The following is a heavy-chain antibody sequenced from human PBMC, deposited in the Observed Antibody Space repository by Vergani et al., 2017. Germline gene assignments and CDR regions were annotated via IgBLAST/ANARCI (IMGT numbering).Heavy chain of an antibody. D-gene: IGHD5-12*01. V-gene: IGHV3-33*01. J-gene: IGHJ6*02. Sequence: QVQLVESGGGVVQPGRSLRLSCAASGFTFSSYGMHWVRQAPGKGLEWVAVIWYDGSNKYYADSVKGRFTISRDNSKNTLYLQMNSLRAEDTAVYYCARQRTPRWLRPYYYYGMDVWGQGTTVTVSS. CDR3: ARQRTPRWLRPYYYYGMDV. CDR1: GFTFSSYG. CDR2: IWYDGSNK.